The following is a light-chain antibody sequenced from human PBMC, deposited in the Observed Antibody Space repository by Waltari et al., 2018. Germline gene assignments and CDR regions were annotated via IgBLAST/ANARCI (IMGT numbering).Light chain of an antibody. V-gene: IGKV4-1*01. CDR2: WAS. CDR3: QQYYAIPRT. J-gene: IGKJ1*01. CDR1: QSVLYSSNNKNY. Sequence: DIVMTQSPDSLAVSLGERATINCKSSQSVLYSSNNKNYLAWYQQRPGQPPKLLIYWASTRESWVPDRFSGSGSGTDFTLTISSLLAEDVAVYYCQQYYAIPRTFGQGTKVEIK.